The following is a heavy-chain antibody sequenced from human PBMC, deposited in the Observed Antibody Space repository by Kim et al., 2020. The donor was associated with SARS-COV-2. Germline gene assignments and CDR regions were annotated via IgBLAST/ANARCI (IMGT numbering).Heavy chain of an antibody. CDR3: ASWPKFLGFTRDY. V-gene: IGHV4-31*03. CDR1: GGSISSGGYY. CDR2: IYYSGST. Sequence: SETLSLTCTVSGGSISSGGYYWSWIRQHPGKGLEWIGYIYYSGSTYYNPSLKSRVTISVDTSKNQFSLKLSSVTAADTAVYYCASWPKFLGFTRDYWGQGTLVTVSS. J-gene: IGHJ4*02. D-gene: IGHD3-9*01.